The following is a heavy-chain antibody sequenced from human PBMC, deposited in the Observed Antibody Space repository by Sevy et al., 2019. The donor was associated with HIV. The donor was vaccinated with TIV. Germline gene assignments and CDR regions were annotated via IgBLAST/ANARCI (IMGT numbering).Heavy chain of an antibody. CDR3: ASLPAVAGTQRDY. D-gene: IGHD6-19*01. V-gene: IGHV4-39*01. J-gene: IGHJ4*02. Sequence: SETLSLTCTVSGGSISSSSYYWGWIRQPPGKGLEWIGSIYHSGSTYYNPSLKSRVTISVDTSKNQFSLKLSSVTAADTAVYYCASLPAVAGTQRDYWGQGTLVTVSS. CDR1: GGSISSSSYY. CDR2: IYHSGST.